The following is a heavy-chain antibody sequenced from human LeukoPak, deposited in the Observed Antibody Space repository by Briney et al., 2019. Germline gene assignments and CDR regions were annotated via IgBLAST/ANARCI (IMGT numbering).Heavy chain of an antibody. V-gene: IGHV4-34*01. J-gene: IGHJ4*02. D-gene: IGHD3-22*01. Sequence: PSETLSLTCAVHGGSFSGYYWSWIRQPPGKGLEWIGEINHSGSTNYNPSLKSRVTISVDTSKNQFSLKLSSVTAADTAVYYCATHLDYYDSSGYPYSFDYWGQGTLVTVSS. CDR2: INHSGST. CDR3: ATHLDYYDSSGYPYSFDY. CDR1: GGSFSGYY.